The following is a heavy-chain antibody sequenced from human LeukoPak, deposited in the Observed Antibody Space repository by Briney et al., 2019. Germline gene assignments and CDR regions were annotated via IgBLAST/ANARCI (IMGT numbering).Heavy chain of an antibody. CDR1: GFTFSNYA. Sequence: PGGSLRLSCAASGFTFSNYAMSWVRQAPGKGLEWVSAISGSSGSTYYADALKGRFTISRDNSKNTLYLQMNTLRAEDTAIYYCAKTPTKPSRPTIGAAGPFDYWGQGTLVTVSS. CDR2: ISGSSGST. V-gene: IGHV3-23*01. CDR3: AKTPTKPSRPTIGAAGPFDY. D-gene: IGHD6-13*01. J-gene: IGHJ4*02.